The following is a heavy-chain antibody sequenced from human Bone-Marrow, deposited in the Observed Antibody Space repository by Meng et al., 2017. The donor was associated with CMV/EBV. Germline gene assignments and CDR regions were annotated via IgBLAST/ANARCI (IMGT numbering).Heavy chain of an antibody. CDR3: ARSRPVQKTWYYFYY. D-gene: IGHD6-19*01. V-gene: IGHV3-53*01. J-gene: IGHJ4*02. CDR1: GITVSRNY. CDR2: NYSGGST. Sequence: SGITVSRNYVDWVRQAPGKGVEWVSVNYSGGSTYYADYVKGRFTISKDNSKNTLYLQMNSRRAEDTAVYYCARSRPVQKTWYYFYYWGQGTLVTVSS.